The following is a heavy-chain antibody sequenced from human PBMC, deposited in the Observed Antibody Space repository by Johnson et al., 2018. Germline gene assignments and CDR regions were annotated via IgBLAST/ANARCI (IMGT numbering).Heavy chain of an antibody. V-gene: IGHV3-33*01. CDR3: ARADGSDEATVTTWWFGYYYGMDV. D-gene: IGHD4-11*01. Sequence: QVGLGESGGGVVQPGRSLRLSCAASGFTFSSYGMHWVRQAPGKGREWGAVIWYDGSNKYSADSVTGRFTISRANSKNTLYLQMTSLRAEETAVYYCARADGSDEATVTTWWFGYYYGMDVWGQGTTVTVSS. CDR1: GFTFSSYG. CDR2: IWYDGSNK. J-gene: IGHJ6*02.